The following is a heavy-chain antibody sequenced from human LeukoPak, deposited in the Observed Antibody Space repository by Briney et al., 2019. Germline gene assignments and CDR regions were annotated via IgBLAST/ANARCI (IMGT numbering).Heavy chain of an antibody. D-gene: IGHD1-14*01. Sequence: ASVKVSCKASGGPFSSYAISWVRQAPGQRLEWMGGIIPIFGTANYAQKFQGRVTITTDESTSTAYMELSSLRSEDTAVYYCARDDDSGTHTFDYWGQGTLVTVSS. V-gene: IGHV1-69*05. CDR2: IIPIFGTA. CDR1: GGPFSSYA. J-gene: IGHJ4*02. CDR3: ARDDDSGTHTFDY.